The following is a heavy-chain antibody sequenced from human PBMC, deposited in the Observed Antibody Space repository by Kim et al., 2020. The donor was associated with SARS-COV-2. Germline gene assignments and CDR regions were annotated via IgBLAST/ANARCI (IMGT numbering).Heavy chain of an antibody. J-gene: IGHJ5*02. V-gene: IGHV1-2*02. D-gene: IGHD3-16*02. CDR2: INPNSGGT. Sequence: ASVKVSCKASGYTFTGYYMHWVRQAPGQGLEWMGWINPNSGGTNYAQKFQGRVTITRDTSISTAYMELSRLRSDDTAVYYCAIGITFGGVFVQRWCWHNGFDPWGQGTLVTLST. CDR1: GYTFTGYY. CDR3: AIGITFGGVFVQRWCWHNGFDP.